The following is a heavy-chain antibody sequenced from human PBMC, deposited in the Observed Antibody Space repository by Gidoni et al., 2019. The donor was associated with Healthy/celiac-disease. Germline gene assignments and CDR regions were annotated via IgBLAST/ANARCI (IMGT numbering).Heavy chain of an antibody. Sequence: EVQLLESGGGLVQPGGSLRLSCASSGFTFSSYAMSWVRKAPGKGLVWVSAISGSGGSTYYADSVKVRFTISRDNSKNTLYLQMNSLRAEDTAVYYCAKAYSNYPDWFDPWGQGTLVTVSS. CDR3: AKAYSNYPDWFDP. D-gene: IGHD4-4*01. V-gene: IGHV3-23*01. CDR1: GFTFSSYA. CDR2: ISGSGGST. J-gene: IGHJ5*02.